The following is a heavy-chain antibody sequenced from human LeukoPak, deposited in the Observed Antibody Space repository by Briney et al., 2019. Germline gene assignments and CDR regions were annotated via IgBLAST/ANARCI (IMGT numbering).Heavy chain of an antibody. J-gene: IGHJ4*02. V-gene: IGHV1-3*01. D-gene: IGHD1-26*01. CDR2: INAGNGNT. Sequence: ASVKVSCKASGYTFTSYAMHWVRQAPGQRLEWMGWINAGNGNTKYSQKFQGRVTITRDTSASTAYMELSSLRSEDTAVYYCATEGHSGGSNFDYWGQGTLVTVSS. CDR3: ATEGHSGGSNFDY. CDR1: GYTFTSYA.